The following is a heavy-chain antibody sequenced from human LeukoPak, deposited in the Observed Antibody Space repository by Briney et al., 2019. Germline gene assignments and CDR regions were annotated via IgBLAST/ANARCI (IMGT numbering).Heavy chain of an antibody. V-gene: IGHV3-11*01. CDR3: ARGYYDILTGYYTNAFDI. D-gene: IGHD3-9*01. Sequence: PGGSLRLSCAASGFTFSDYYMSWIRQAPGKGLEWVSYISSSGSTIYYADSVKGRFTISRDNSKNTLYLQMNSLRAEDTAVYYCARGYYDILTGYYTNAFDIWGQGTMVTVSS. CDR1: GFTFSDYY. J-gene: IGHJ3*02. CDR2: ISSSGSTI.